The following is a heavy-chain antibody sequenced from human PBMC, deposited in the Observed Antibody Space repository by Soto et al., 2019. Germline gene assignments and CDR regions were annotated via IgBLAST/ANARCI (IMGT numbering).Heavy chain of an antibody. D-gene: IGHD3-22*01. CDR2: ISPYNGNT. CDR1: GYTFVSYG. J-gene: IGHJ4*02. CDR3: ARDQYYFDSSGYYDF. Sequence: QIQLVQSGAELKKPGASVRVSCETSGYTFVSYGISWVRQAPGQGLEWMGWISPYNGNTNYAEKFKDRVTLTTDTSTDTAFLDLRSLTSDDTAVYSCARDQYYFDSSGYYDFWGQGTLVTVAS. V-gene: IGHV1-18*04.